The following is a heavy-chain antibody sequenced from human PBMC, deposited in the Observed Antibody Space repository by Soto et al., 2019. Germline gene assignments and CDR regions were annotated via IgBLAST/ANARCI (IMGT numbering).Heavy chain of an antibody. V-gene: IGHV5-51*01. J-gene: IGHJ6*02. D-gene: IGHD1-26*01. CDR3: AAYSGSFYYGMDV. CDR2: TYPGDSDT. CDR1: GYSFTSYW. Sequence: GESLKISCKASGYSFTSYWIGWVRQMPGKGLEWMGITYPGDSDTRYSPSFQGQVTISADKSISTAYLQWSSLKASDTAMYYCAAYSGSFYYGMDVWGQGTPVTVSS.